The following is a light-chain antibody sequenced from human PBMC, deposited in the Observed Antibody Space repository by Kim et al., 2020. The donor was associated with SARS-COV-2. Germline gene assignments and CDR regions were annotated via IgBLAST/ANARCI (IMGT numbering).Light chain of an antibody. V-gene: IGLV3-1*01. CDR2: QDS. J-gene: IGLJ2*01. CDR1: KLGVKY. Sequence: SVAPGQTASITCYGDKLGVKYACWYQQKPGQSPVLVLYQDSKRPSGIPERFSGSNSGNTATLTISGTQAMDEADYYCQAWDSSTVVFGGGTQLTVL. CDR3: QAWDSSTVV.